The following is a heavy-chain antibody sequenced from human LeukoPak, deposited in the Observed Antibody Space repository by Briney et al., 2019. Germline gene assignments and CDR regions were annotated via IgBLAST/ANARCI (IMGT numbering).Heavy chain of an antibody. CDR2: IIPIFGTA. CDR1: GGTFSSYA. J-gene: IGHJ4*02. Sequence: ASVKVSCKASGGTFSSYAISWVRQAPGQGLEWMGGIIPIFGTANYAQKCQGRVTITTDESTSTAYMELSSLRSEDTAVYYCARDHGLAYSSHCFDYWGQGTLVTVSS. CDR3: ARDHGLAYSSHCFDY. V-gene: IGHV1-69*05. D-gene: IGHD6-13*01.